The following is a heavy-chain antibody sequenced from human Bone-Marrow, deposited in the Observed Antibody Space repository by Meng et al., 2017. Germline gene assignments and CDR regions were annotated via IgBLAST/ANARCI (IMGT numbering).Heavy chain of an antibody. CDR2: INPNSGGT. Sequence: ASVKVSCKASGYTFTGYYMHWVRQAPGQGLEWMGRINPNSGGTNYAQKFQGRVTMTRDTSISTAYMELSRLRSDDTAVYYCARGPDPGGYCSGGSCYSPFDYWGQGTLVTVSS. D-gene: IGHD2-15*01. J-gene: IGHJ4*02. CDR3: ARGPDPGGYCSGGSCYSPFDY. CDR1: GYTFTGYY. V-gene: IGHV1-2*06.